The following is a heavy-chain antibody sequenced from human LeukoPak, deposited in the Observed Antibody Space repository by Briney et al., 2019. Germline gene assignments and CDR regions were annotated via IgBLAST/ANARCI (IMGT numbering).Heavy chain of an antibody. V-gene: IGHV4-59*01. J-gene: IGHJ5*01. Sequence: SETLSLTCAVYGGSISDYYWSWVRQPPGGRLEWIGFIHYTGHTKYNPSLKSRVTISVDTSKNLFSLELTSVTAADTAVYFCARDLERGVIGGFDSWGQGTLVIVSS. D-gene: IGHD3-10*01. CDR1: GGSISDYY. CDR2: IHYTGHT. CDR3: ARDLERGVIGGFDS.